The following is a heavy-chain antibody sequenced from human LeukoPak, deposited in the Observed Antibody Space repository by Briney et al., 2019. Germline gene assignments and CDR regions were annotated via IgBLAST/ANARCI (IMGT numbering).Heavy chain of an antibody. CDR1: GGSISSYY. CDR2: IYTSGTI. CDR3: ARARRWNAAVEGWWFDP. Sequence: PSEALSLTCTVSGGSISSYYWSWIRQPAGTALEWIGRIYTSGTITYNPSLKSRVTMSVDTSKNQFSLKLSSVTAADTAVYYCARARRWNAAVEGWWFDPWGQGTLVTVSS. V-gene: IGHV4-4*07. D-gene: IGHD1-1*01. J-gene: IGHJ5*02.